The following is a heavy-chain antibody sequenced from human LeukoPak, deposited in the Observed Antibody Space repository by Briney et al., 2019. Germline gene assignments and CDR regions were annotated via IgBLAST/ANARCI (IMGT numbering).Heavy chain of an antibody. CDR2: ISGSGGST. D-gene: IGHD2-2*02. CDR1: GFTFSSYA. V-gene: IGHV3-23*01. CDR3: AKYSALIVPAAIGPNYYYYGMDV. J-gene: IGHJ6*02. Sequence: GGSLRLSCAASGFTFSSYAMSWVRQAPGKGLEWVSAISGSGGSTYYADSVKGRFTISRDNSKNTLYLQMNSLRAEDTAVYYCAKYSALIVPAAIGPNYYYYGMDVRGQGTTVTVSS.